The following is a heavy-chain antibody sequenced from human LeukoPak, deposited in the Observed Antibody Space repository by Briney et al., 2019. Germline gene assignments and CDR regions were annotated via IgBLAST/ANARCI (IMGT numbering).Heavy chain of an antibody. CDR2: ISWDGGST. CDR1: GFTFADYA. V-gene: IGHV3-43D*03. Sequence: GGSLRLSCAVSGFTFADYAMHWVRQAPGKGLEWVSLISWDGGSTYYADSVKGRFSVSRDNSKNSLYLQMNSLRAEDTDFYYCAKASGIAVTGIDYWGQGTLVTVSS. D-gene: IGHD6-19*01. CDR3: AKASGIAVTGIDY. J-gene: IGHJ4*02.